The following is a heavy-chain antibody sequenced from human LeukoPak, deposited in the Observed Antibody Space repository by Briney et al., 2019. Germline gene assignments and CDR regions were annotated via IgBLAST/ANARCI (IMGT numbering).Heavy chain of an antibody. CDR2: ISGSGGST. CDR3: AKGRYYDSSGYSNYYGMDV. D-gene: IGHD3-22*01. Sequence: GGSLRLSCAASGFTFSSYAMSWVRQARGKGLEWVSAISGSGGSTYYADSVKGRFTISRDNSKNTLYLQMNSLRAEDTAVYYCAKGRYYDSSGYSNYYGMDVWGQGTTVTVSS. J-gene: IGHJ6*02. V-gene: IGHV3-23*01. CDR1: GFTFSSYA.